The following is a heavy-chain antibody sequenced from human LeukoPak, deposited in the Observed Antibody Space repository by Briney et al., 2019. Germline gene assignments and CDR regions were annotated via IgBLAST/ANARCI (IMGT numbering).Heavy chain of an antibody. CDR2: IKQDGSEK. D-gene: IGHD6-19*01. Sequence: GGSLRLSCAASGFTFSSYWMSWVRQAPGKGLEWVANIKQDGSEKYYVDSVKGRFTISRDNSKSILYLQMNSLRAEDTALYYCAKFTSGWFEDCWGQGTLVTVSS. V-gene: IGHV3-7*03. J-gene: IGHJ4*02. CDR3: AKFTSGWFEDC. CDR1: GFTFSSYW.